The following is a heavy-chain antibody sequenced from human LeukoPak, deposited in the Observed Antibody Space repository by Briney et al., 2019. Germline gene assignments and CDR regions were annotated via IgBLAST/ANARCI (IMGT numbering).Heavy chain of an antibody. D-gene: IGHD5-18*01. V-gene: IGHV1-69*13. CDR1: GGTFRSYA. J-gene: IGHJ1*01. CDR2: IIPIFGTA. CDR3: ARGDGYSYGYLLQH. Sequence: SVKVSCKASGGTFRSYAISWVRQAPGQGLEWMGGIIPIFGTANYAQKFQGRVTITADESTSTAYMELSSLRSEDTAVHYCARGDGYSYGYLLQHWGQGTLVTVSS.